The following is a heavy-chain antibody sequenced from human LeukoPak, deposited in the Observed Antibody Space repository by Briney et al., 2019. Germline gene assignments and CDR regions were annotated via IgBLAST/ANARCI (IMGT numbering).Heavy chain of an antibody. Sequence: PGGSLRLSCAASGFTFSSYGMHWVRQAPGKGLEWVAVIWYDGSNKYYADSVKGRFTISRDNSKNTLYLQMNSLRAEDTAVYYCARDLRIAAAGNDYWGQGTLVTVSS. CDR1: GFTFSSYG. J-gene: IGHJ4*02. V-gene: IGHV3-33*08. D-gene: IGHD6-13*01. CDR3: ARDLRIAAAGNDY. CDR2: IWYDGSNK.